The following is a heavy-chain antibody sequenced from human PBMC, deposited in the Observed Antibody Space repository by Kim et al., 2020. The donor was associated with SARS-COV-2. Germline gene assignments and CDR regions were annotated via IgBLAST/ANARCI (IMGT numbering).Heavy chain of an antibody. V-gene: IGHV1-18*01. D-gene: IGHD1-26*01. CDR2: T. J-gene: IGHJ4*02. Sequence: TNYAQKRQGRVTMTTDTSPGTAYMERRSLRSDDTAVYYCARGTLGGATDYWGQGTLVTVSS. CDR3: ARGTLGGATDY.